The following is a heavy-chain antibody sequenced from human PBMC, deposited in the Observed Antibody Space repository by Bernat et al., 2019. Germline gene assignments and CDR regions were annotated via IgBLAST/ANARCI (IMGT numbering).Heavy chain of an antibody. CDR2: ISGSGGST. D-gene: IGHD5-12*01. Sequence: EVQLVESGGGLVQPGGSLRLSCAASGFTFSSYAMSWVRQAPGKGLEWVSAISGSGGSTYYADSVKGRFTISRDNSKNTLYLQMNSLRAEDTAVYYCAKDWAEYSGYDTFLGYWGQGTLVNVSS. J-gene: IGHJ4*02. V-gene: IGHV3-23*04. CDR3: AKDWAEYSGYDTFLGY. CDR1: GFTFSSYA.